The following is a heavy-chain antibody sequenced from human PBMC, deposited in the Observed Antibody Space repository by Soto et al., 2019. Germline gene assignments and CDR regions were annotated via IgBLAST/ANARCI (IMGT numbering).Heavy chain of an antibody. J-gene: IGHJ4*02. CDR2: ISGGGDTT. D-gene: IGHD3-10*01. V-gene: IGHV3-23*01. CDR1: GFTFNNYA. Sequence: EVQLLESGGGLVQPGGSLRLSCAASGFTFNNYAMTWVRQAPGKGLEWVSAISGGGDTTSYADSVKGRFTVSRDGSKNTLYLKMSSLEAEDTALYYCAKGRGGSGSLTPRVDFWGQGTPVTVSS. CDR3: AKGRGGSGSLTPRVDF.